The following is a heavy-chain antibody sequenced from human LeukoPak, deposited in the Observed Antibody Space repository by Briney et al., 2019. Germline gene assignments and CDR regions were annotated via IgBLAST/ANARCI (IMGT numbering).Heavy chain of an antibody. J-gene: IGHJ6*02. CDR1: GGSFSGYY. CDR3: ARGSDGSGSHD. CDR2: INHSGST. Sequence: SETLSLTCAVYGGSFSGYYWSWIRQPPGKGLEWIGEINHSGSTNYNPSLKSRVTISVDTSKNQFSLKLSSVTAADTAVYYCARGSDGSGSHDWGQGTTVTVSS. D-gene: IGHD3-10*01. V-gene: IGHV4-34*01.